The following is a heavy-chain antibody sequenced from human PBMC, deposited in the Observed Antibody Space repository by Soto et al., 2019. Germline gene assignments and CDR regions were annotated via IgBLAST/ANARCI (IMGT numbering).Heavy chain of an antibody. Sequence: QTLSLTCAISGDSVSSNRAACNWIEQSPSGGLEWLGRTYYRSKWYYHYAISVRGRVTINPDTSRNQFSLKLSSVTAADTAVYYCARHVPWTVGLQQLTDYWGQGTLVTVSS. CDR2: TYYRSKWYY. J-gene: IGHJ4*02. CDR1: GDSVSSNRAA. CDR3: ARHVPWTVGLQQLTDY. V-gene: IGHV6-1*01. D-gene: IGHD6-13*01.